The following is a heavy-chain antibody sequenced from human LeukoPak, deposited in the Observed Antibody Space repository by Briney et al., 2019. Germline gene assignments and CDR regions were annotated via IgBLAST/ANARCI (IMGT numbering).Heavy chain of an antibody. CDR2: ISGSGGST. V-gene: IGHV3-23*01. CDR3: AKQPYDFSNWFDP. J-gene: IGHJ5*02. Sequence: ETLSLTCTVSGGSISSGGYYWSWVRQAPGKGLEWVSAISGSGGSTYYADSVKGRFTISRDNSKNTLYLQMNSLRAEDTAVYYCAKQPYDFSNWFDPWGQGTLVTVSS. CDR1: GGSISSGGYY. D-gene: IGHD3-3*01.